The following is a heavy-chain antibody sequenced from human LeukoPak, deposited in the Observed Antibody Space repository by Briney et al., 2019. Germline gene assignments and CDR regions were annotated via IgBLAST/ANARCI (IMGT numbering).Heavy chain of an antibody. CDR1: GGSFSGYY. V-gene: IGHV4-34*01. D-gene: IGHD3-16*02. CDR3: ARVVRVWGSYRYYYFDY. Sequence: SETLSLTCAVYGGSFSGYYWSWIRQPPGKGLEWIGEINHSGSTNYNPSLKSRVTISVDTSKNQFSLKLSSVTAADTAVYYCARVVRVWGSYRYYYFDYWGQGTLVTVSS. J-gene: IGHJ4*02. CDR2: INHSGST.